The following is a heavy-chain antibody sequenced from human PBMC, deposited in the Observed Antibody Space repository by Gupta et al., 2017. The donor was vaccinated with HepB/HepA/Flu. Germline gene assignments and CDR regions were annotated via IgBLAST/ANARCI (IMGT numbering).Heavy chain of an antibody. D-gene: IGHD3-22*01. CDR3: ARLNPPSYYDSSGINY. CDR2: IYYSGST. V-gene: IGHV4-39*01. J-gene: IGHJ4*02. Sequence: QLQLQESGPGLVKPSETLSLTCTVSGGSISSSSYYWGWIRQPPGKGLEWIGSIYYSGSTYYNPSLKSRVTISVDTSKNQFSLKLSSVTAADTAVYYCARLNPPSYYDSSGINYWGQGTLVTVSS. CDR1: GGSISSSSYY.